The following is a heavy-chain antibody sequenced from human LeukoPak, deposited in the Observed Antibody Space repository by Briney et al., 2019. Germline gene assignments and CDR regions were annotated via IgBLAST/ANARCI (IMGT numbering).Heavy chain of an antibody. J-gene: IGHJ5*02. CDR2: ISPNSGGT. Sequence: GASVKVSCKASGYTLTDYYMHWVRQAPGQGLEWMGWISPNSGGTNYAQNFQGRVTMTRDTSVSTAYMELSSLRSDDTAVYYCARSNIATRRGDSWFDPWGQGTLVTVSS. CDR1: GYTLTDYY. CDR3: ARSNIATRRGDSWFDP. D-gene: IGHD6-6*01. V-gene: IGHV1-2*02.